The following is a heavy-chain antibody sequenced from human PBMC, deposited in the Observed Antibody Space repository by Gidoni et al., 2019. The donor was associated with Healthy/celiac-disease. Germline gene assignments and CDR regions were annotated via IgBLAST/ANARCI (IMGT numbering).Heavy chain of an antibody. D-gene: IGHD4-17*01. CDR1: GFTFSSYA. J-gene: IGHJ6*02. Sequence: EVQLLESGGGLVQPGGSLRISCAASGFTFSSYAMSWVRQAPGKGLEWVSAISGSGGSTYYADSVKGRFTISRDNSKNTLYLQMNSLRAEDTAVYYCARWVYYYYGMDVWGQGTTVTVSS. CDR2: ISGSGGST. CDR3: ARWVYYYYGMDV. V-gene: IGHV3-23*01.